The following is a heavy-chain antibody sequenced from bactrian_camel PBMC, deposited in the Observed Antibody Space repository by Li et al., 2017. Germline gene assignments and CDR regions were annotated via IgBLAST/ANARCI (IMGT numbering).Heavy chain of an antibody. V-gene: IGHV3S57*01. CDR1: GYRGSAYC. D-gene: IGHD2*01. Sequence: VQLVESGGGSVQAGGSLTLSCDTSGYRGSAYCLGWFRQASGTEREGVAAIDSDGSTSYADSVKGRFTISQDNAKNTLYLQMNSLKPEDTAMCYCAAKPGGYCYGPMSYWGQGTQVTVS. CDR2: IDSDGST. J-gene: IGHJ4*01. CDR3: AAKPGGYCYGPMSY.